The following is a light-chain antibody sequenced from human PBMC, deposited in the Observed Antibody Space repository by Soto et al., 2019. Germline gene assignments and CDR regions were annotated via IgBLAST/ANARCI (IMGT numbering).Light chain of an antibody. V-gene: IGKV1-39*01. CDR2: TVS. CDR3: QQSSSTPPFT. CDR1: QNISIY. Sequence: DIQMTQSPSSLSAPVGDRVTITCRASQNISIYLNWYQQKPGKAPKLLIYTVSNLQSGVPSRFSADGSGTDFTLTISSLQPEDFATYYCQQSSSTPPFTFGPGTKVDIK. J-gene: IGKJ3*01.